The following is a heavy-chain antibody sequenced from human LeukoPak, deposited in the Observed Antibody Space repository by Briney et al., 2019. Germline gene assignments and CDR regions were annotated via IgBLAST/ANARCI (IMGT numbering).Heavy chain of an antibody. V-gene: IGHV1-18*01. Sequence: GASVKASCKASGYTFTSYGISWVRQAPGQGLEWMGWISAYNGNTNYAQKLQGRVTMTTDTSTSTAYMELRSLRSDDTAVYYCARVFVLPLLGYCSSTSCPGAWFDPWGQGTLVTVSS. CDR3: ARVFVLPLLGYCSSTSCPGAWFDP. CDR2: ISAYNGNT. J-gene: IGHJ5*02. CDR1: GYTFTSYG. D-gene: IGHD2-2*01.